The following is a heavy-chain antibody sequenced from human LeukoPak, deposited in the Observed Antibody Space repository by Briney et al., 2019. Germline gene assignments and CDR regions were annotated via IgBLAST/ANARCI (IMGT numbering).Heavy chain of an antibody. Sequence: GGSLRLSCAASGFTFSSYGMHWVRQAPGKGLEWVAVISYDGSNKYYADSVEGRFTISRDNSKNTLYLQMNSLRAEDTAVYYCAKDAVWFGELLYGMDVWGQGTTVTVSS. CDR1: GFTFSSYG. D-gene: IGHD3-10*01. CDR2: ISYDGSNK. CDR3: AKDAVWFGELLYGMDV. V-gene: IGHV3-30*18. J-gene: IGHJ6*02.